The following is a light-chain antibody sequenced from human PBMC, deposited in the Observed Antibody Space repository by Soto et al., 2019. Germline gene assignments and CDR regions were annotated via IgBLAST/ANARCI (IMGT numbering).Light chain of an antibody. J-gene: IGKJ1*01. Sequence: DIQMTQYPSTLSASVGDRVTITCRASQSISSWLAWYQQKPGKAPKLLIYDASSLESGVPSRFSGSGSGTEFTLTISSLQPDDFATYYCQQYNSYSWTFGQGTKVEI. V-gene: IGKV1-5*01. CDR2: DAS. CDR1: QSISSW. CDR3: QQYNSYSWT.